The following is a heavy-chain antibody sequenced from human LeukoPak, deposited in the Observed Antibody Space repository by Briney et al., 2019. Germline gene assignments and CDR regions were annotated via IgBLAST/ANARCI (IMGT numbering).Heavy chain of an antibody. V-gene: IGHV4-34*01. J-gene: IGHJ4*02. D-gene: IGHD1-26*01. CDR3: ASLYSGSYDAGSDY. CDR1: GGSFSGYY. Sequence: SETLSLTCAVYGGSFSGYYWSWIRQPPGKGLEWIGEINHSGSTNYNPSLKSRVTIPVDTSKNQFSLKLSSVTAADTAVYYCASLYSGSYDAGSDYWGQGTLVTVSS. CDR2: INHSGST.